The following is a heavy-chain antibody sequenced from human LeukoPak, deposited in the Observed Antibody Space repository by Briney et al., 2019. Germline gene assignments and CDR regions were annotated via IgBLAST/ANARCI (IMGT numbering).Heavy chain of an antibody. Sequence: GGSLRLSCVASGFTFSSYAMSWARQAPEKGLEWVSSISSSGGSTDYADSVKGRFTISRDNSKNTLYLQMNSLRAEDTAVYYCARGYGRDYWGQGTLVTVSS. J-gene: IGHJ4*02. CDR1: GFTFSSYA. CDR2: ISSSGGST. D-gene: IGHD5-18*01. CDR3: ARGYGRDY. V-gene: IGHV3-23*01.